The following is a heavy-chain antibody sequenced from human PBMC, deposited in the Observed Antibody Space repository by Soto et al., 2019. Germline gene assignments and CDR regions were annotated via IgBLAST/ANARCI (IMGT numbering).Heavy chain of an antibody. CDR2: IYWDDDK. CDR1: GFSLSTSGVG. D-gene: IGHD3-10*01. CDR3: EHSRLIWFGGNWLDP. J-gene: IGHJ5*02. V-gene: IGHV2-5*02. Sequence: SGPTLVNPTQTLSLTCTFSGFSLSTSGVGVGWIRQPPGKALEWLALIYWDDDKRYSPSLKSRLTITKYTSKNQVVLTMTNMDPVDTATYYCEHSRLIWFGGNWLDPWGQGPLVTVSS.